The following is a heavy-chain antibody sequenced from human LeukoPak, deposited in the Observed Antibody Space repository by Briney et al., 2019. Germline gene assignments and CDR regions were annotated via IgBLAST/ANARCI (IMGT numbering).Heavy chain of an antibody. J-gene: IGHJ4*02. Sequence: SETLSLTCTFSGGSVNSSSYYWGWIRQPPGKGLEWIGSIYYSGSTYYNPSLKSRLTISVDTSNNQFSLNLSSVTAADTAVYYCRIIYCKATNCYAKGDYWSQGTLVTISS. V-gene: IGHV4-39*01. CDR1: GGSVNSSSYY. D-gene: IGHD2-2*01. CDR2: IYYSGST. CDR3: RIIYCKATNCYAKGDY.